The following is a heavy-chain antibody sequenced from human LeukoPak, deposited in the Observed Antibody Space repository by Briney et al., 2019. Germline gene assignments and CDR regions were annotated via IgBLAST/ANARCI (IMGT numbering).Heavy chain of an antibody. D-gene: IGHD3-9*01. CDR3: ASLRYFDWLIADY. Sequence: SVKVSCKASGGTFSSYAISWVRQAPGQGLEWMGGIIPIFGTANYAQKFQGRVTITADESTSTAYMELSSLRSEDTAVYYCASLRYFDWLIADYWGQGTLVTVSS. CDR2: IIPIFGTA. J-gene: IGHJ4*02. V-gene: IGHV1-69*13. CDR1: GGTFSSYA.